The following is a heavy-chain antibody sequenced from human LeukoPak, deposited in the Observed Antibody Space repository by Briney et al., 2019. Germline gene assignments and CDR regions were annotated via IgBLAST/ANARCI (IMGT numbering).Heavy chain of an antibody. V-gene: IGHV3-30*02. D-gene: IGHD3-3*01. CDR2: IRYDGSNK. CDR1: GFTFSSYG. J-gene: IGHJ3*02. CDR3: AKEILQRSGFLDAFDI. Sequence: GGSLRLXCAASGFTFSSYGMHWVRQAPGKGLEWVAFIRYDGSNKYYADSVKGRFTISRDNSKNTLYLQMNSLRAEDTAVYYCAKEILQRSGFLDAFDIWGQGTMVTVSS.